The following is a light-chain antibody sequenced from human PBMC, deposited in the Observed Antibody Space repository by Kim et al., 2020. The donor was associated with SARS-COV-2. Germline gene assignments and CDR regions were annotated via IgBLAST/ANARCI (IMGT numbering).Light chain of an antibody. J-gene: IGKJ1*01. CDR2: GAS. CDR3: QKYDDWPRT. Sequence: SPGERATLSCRTSQSVRSSLAWYQQKPGQPPRLLIYGASTRATGCPAKFSGGGSGTEFTLTISSLQSEDFAVYYCQKYDDWPRTFGQGTKVDIK. V-gene: IGKV3-15*01. CDR1: QSVRSS.